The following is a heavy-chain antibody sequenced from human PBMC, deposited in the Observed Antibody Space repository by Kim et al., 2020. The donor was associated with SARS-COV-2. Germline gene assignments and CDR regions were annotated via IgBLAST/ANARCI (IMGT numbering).Heavy chain of an antibody. J-gene: IGHJ5*02. D-gene: IGHD6-19*01. V-gene: IGHV4-31*03. CDR1: GGSISSGGYY. CDR3: ARDFRQYSSGWSSPFDP. CDR2: IYYSGST. Sequence: SETLSLTCTVSGGSISSGGYYWSWIRQHPGKGLEWIGYIYYSGSTYYNPSLKSRVTISLDTSKNQFSLKLSSVTAADTAVYYCARDFRQYSSGWSSPFDPWGQGTLVTVSS.